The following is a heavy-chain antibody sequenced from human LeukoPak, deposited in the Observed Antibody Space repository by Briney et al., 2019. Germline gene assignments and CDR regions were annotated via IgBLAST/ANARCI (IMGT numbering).Heavy chain of an antibody. CDR2: ISSSSSYI. Sequence: GGSLRLSCAASGFTFSSYAMSWVRQAPGKGLEWVSSISSSSSYIYYADSVKGRFTISRDNAKNSLYLQMNSLRAEDTAVYYCARASSGYSYGYIDYWGQGTLVTVSS. J-gene: IGHJ4*02. CDR3: ARASSGYSYGYIDY. V-gene: IGHV3-21*01. CDR1: GFTFSSYA. D-gene: IGHD5-18*01.